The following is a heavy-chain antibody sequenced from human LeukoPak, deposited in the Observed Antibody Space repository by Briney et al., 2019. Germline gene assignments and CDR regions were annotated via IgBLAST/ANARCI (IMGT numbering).Heavy chain of an antibody. D-gene: IGHD3-10*01. CDR1: GVSISSSSYY. CDR3: ARGGYYGSGNDFRFDP. J-gene: IGHJ5*02. Sequence: SETLSLTCTVSGVSISSSSYYWGWIRQPPGKGLEWIGSIYYSGSTYYNPSLKSRVTISVDTSKNQFSLKLSSVTAADTAIYYCARGGYYGSGNDFRFDPWGQGTLVTVSS. V-gene: IGHV4-39*07. CDR2: IYYSGST.